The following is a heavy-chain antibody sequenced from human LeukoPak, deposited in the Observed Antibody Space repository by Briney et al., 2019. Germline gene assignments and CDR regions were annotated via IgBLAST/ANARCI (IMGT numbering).Heavy chain of an antibody. CDR3: ARDRSQTYYYDSSGYLGYYYYGMDV. CDR2: IIPIFGTA. J-gene: IGHJ6*02. Sequence: SVKVSCKASGGTFSSYAISWVRQAPGQGLEWMGGIIPIFGTANYAQKFQGRVTITADESTSTAYMELSSLRSEDTAVYYCARDRSQTYYYDSSGYLGYYYYGMDVWGQGTTVTVPS. CDR1: GGTFSSYA. D-gene: IGHD3-22*01. V-gene: IGHV1-69*13.